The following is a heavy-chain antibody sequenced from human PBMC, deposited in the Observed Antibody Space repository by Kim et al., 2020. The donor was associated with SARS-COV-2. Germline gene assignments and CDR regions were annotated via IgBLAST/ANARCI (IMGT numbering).Heavy chain of an antibody. CDR3: AREDNGGNSHDAFDI. D-gene: IGHD2-21*02. Sequence: GGSLRLSCAASGFTFSSYAMHWVRQAPGKGLEWVAVISYDGSNKYYADSVKGRFTISRDNSKNTLYLQMNSLRAEDTAVYYCAREDNGGNSHDAFDIWG. CDR1: GFTFSSYA. CDR2: ISYDGSNK. V-gene: IGHV3-30*04. J-gene: IGHJ3*02.